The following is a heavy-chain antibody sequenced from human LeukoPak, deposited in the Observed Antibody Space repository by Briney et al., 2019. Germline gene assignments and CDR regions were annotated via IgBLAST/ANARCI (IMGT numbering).Heavy chain of an antibody. CDR3: ARLSSHYGDYKVDP. V-gene: IGHV1-8*03. J-gene: IGHJ5*02. D-gene: IGHD4-17*01. CDR2: MNPNSGNT. CDR1: GHTFSSYD. Sequence: ASVKVSCKASGHTFSSYDINWVRQATGQGLEWMGWMNPNSGNTGYAQKFQGRVTISRNTSISAAYMELSSLRSEDTAVYYCARLSSHYGDYKVDPWGQGTLVTVSS.